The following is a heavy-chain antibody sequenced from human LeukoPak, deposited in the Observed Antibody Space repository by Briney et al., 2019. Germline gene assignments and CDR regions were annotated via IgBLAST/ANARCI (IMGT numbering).Heavy chain of an antibody. Sequence: GGSLRLCWAASGFTFSSYGMHWVRQSPGKGLEWVAVIWYDGSNKYYADSVKGRFTISRDNSKNTLYLQMNSLRAEGTAVYYCARDYLDWYFDLWGRGTLVTVSS. CDR2: IWYDGSNK. J-gene: IGHJ2*01. V-gene: IGHV3-33*01. CDR1: GFTFSSYG. CDR3: ARDYLDWYFDL.